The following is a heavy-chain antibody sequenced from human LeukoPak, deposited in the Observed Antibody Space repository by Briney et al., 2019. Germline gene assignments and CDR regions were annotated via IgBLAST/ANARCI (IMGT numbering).Heavy chain of an antibody. J-gene: IGHJ3*02. CDR1: GFTFSSYE. V-gene: IGHV3-48*03. CDR3: ARDGGRDGYNWAFDI. CDR2: INSRGSNI. Sequence: GGSLRLSCAASGFTFSSYEMNWVRQAPGKGLEWVSYINSRGSNIHYADSVKGRFTISRDNSKNSLYLQMNSLRAEDTAVYYCARDGGRDGYNWAFDIWGQGTKVTDSS. D-gene: IGHD5-24*01.